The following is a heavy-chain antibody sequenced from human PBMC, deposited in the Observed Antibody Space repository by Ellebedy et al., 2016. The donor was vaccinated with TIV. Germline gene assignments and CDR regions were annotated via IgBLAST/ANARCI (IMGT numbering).Heavy chain of an antibody. J-gene: IGHJ3*02. Sequence: SETLSLTXTVSGGSISSYYWSWIRQPPGKGLEWIGYIFYSGSTNYNPSLKSRVTISVDTSKNQFSLKLSSVTAADTAVYYCARAGEERNGSSWPRIRRTNDAFDIWGQGTMVTVSS. V-gene: IGHV4-59*01. D-gene: IGHD6-13*01. CDR2: IFYSGST. CDR3: ARAGEERNGSSWPRIRRTNDAFDI. CDR1: GGSISSYY.